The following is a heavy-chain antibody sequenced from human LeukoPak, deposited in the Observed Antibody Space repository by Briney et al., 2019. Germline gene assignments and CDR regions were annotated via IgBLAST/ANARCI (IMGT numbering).Heavy chain of an antibody. CDR3: AKDSRLKWSY. J-gene: IGHJ4*02. CDR1: GFTVSSNY. CDR2: IYSGGNT. D-gene: IGHD2-15*01. Sequence: GGSLRLSCAASGFTVSSNYMSWVRQAPGKGLEWVSVIYSGGNTYYADSVKGRFSISRDNSKNTLYLQMNSLRAEDTAVYYCAKDSRLKWSYWGQGTLVTVSS. V-gene: IGHV3-66*01.